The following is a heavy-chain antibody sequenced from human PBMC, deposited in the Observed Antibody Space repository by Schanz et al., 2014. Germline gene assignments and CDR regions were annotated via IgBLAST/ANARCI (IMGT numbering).Heavy chain of an antibody. V-gene: IGHV4-59*12. D-gene: IGHD4-17*01. Sequence: QLQLQESGPGLVKPSETLSLTCTVSGGSLSSYYWSWIRQPPGKGLEWIGYIYYSGDTNYNPSLKSRVTISVDRSKNQFSLILNSVTAADTAVYYCARSPGDFPGWFDSWGQGTLVTVSS. CDR1: GGSLSSYY. J-gene: IGHJ5*01. CDR2: IYYSGDT. CDR3: ARSPGDFPGWFDS.